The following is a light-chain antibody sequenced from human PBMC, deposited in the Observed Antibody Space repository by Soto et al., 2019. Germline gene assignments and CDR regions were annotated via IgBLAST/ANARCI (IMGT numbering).Light chain of an antibody. CDR2: DAS. CDR3: PQYNTYST. Sequence: DIKMTQSPSTMCASVVERVTITCRASQGISSWLAWYQQKPGKAPKLLIYDASSVESGVPARFSGSGSGTEFTLTIGTLQSDDFATYYCPQYNTYSTFGQGTRLEIK. V-gene: IGKV1-5*01. CDR1: QGISSW. J-gene: IGKJ5*01.